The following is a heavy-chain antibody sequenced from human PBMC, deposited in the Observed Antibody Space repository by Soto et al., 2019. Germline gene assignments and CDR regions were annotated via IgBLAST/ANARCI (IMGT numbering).Heavy chain of an antibody. Sequence: QVQLVQSGAEMREPGSSVKVSCKASGGTFSSSAINWLRQAPGQGPEWMGGIIQTFGTANYIEKFRCRVTITAGTSTSTAYMEVSSLTSEDTAMYFCASSETAGHRDFDIWGQGTMVTVSS. CDR1: GGTFSSSA. D-gene: IGHD6-19*01. V-gene: IGHV1-69*06. CDR2: IIQTFGTA. J-gene: IGHJ3*02. CDR3: ASSETAGHRDFDI.